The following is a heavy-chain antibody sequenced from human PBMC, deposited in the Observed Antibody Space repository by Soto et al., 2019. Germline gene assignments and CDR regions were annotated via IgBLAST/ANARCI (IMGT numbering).Heavy chain of an antibody. CDR1: GDSIRSHY. CDR3: ARAYGDYVFDY. Sequence: TSETLSLTCTVSGDSIRSHYWSWIRQPPGKGLEWIGYIYYSGSTNYNPSLKSRVTISVDTSKNQFSLKLSSVTAADTAVYYCARAYGDYVFDYWGQGTLVTVSS. CDR2: IYYSGST. V-gene: IGHV4-59*11. J-gene: IGHJ4*02. D-gene: IGHD4-17*01.